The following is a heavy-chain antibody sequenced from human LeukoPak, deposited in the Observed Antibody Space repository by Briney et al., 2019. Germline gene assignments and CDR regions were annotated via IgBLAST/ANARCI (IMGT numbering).Heavy chain of an antibody. Sequence: PGGSLRLSCAASGFTFSSYGMHWVRQAQGEGLEWVAFIRYDGSNKYYADSVKGRFTISRDNSKNTLYLQMNSLRAEDTAVYYCAKSLGIAVDYWGQGTLVTVSS. CDR1: GFTFSSYG. V-gene: IGHV3-30*02. CDR3: AKSLGIAVDY. D-gene: IGHD6-13*01. CDR2: IRYDGSNK. J-gene: IGHJ4*02.